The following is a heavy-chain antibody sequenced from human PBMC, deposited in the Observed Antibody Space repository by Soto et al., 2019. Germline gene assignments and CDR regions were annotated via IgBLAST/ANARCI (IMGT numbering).Heavy chain of an antibody. CDR2: ISWNSGSI. D-gene: IGHD4-17*01. CDR1: GLTFDDYA. V-gene: IGHV3-9*01. CDR3: AKGASLDYGGNSYYFDY. J-gene: IGHJ4*02. Sequence: PGGSLRLSCAASGLTFDDYAMHWVRQAPGKGLEWVSGISWNSGSIGYADSVKGRSTISRDNAKNSLYLQMNSLRAEDTALYYCAKGASLDYGGNSYYFDYWGQGTLVTVSS.